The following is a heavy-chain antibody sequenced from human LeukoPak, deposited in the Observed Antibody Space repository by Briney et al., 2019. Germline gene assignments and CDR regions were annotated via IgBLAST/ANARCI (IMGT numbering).Heavy chain of an antibody. V-gene: IGHV1-69*13. CDR1: GGTFSSYA. J-gene: IGHJ4*02. Sequence: SVKVSCKASGGTFSSYAINWVRQAPGQGLEWMGGIIPIFGTANYAQKFQGRVTITADESTSTAYMELSSLRSEDTAVYYCAGYLGSYYYYFDYWGQGTLVTVSS. CDR3: AGYLGSYYYYFDY. CDR2: IIPIFGTA. D-gene: IGHD1-26*01.